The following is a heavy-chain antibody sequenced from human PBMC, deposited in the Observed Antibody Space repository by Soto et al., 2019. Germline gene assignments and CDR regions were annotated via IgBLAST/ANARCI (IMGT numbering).Heavy chain of an antibody. CDR1: GFTFSSYG. CDR3: AKGVAASGYYYYGMDV. V-gene: IGHV3-30*18. D-gene: IGHD6-13*01. Sequence: QVQLVESGGGVVQPGRSLRLSCAASGFTFSSYGMHWVRQAPGKGLEWVAVISYDGSNKYYADSVKGRFTISRDNSKNTLYLQMNSLRAEDTAVCYCAKGVAASGYYYYGMDVWGQGTTVTVSS. J-gene: IGHJ6*02. CDR2: ISYDGSNK.